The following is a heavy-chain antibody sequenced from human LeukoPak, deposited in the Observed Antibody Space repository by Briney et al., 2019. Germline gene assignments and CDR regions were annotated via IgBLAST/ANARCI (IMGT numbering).Heavy chain of an antibody. CDR1: GFTFTSYS. V-gene: IGHV4-34*01. D-gene: IGHD2-15*01. Sequence: PGGSLRLSCAASGFTFTSYSMNWVRQPPGKGLEWIGEINHSGSTNYNPSLKSRVTISVDTSKDQFSLKLSSVTAADTAVYYCASVPRYCSGGSCYSRAVYWGQGTLVTVSS. J-gene: IGHJ4*02. CDR2: INHSGST. CDR3: ASVPRYCSGGSCYSRAVY.